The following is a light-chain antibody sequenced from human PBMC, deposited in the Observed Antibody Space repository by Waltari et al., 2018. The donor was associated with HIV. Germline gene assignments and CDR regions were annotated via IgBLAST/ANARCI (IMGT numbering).Light chain of an antibody. CDR1: NIGGKL. CDR3: QVWVDSRDVAVI. V-gene: IGLV3-21*04. CDR2: DDN. Sequence: TQPPSVSVAPGKTARITCGGDNIGGKLVHWYQQKPGQAPVVVICDDNDRPSGIPERFSGSNSGNTATLTISRVEGGDEADYYCQVWVDSRDVAVIFGGGTKLTVL. J-gene: IGLJ2*01.